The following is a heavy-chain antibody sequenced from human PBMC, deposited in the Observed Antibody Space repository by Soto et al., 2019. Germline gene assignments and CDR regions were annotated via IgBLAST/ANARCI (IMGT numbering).Heavy chain of an antibody. J-gene: IGHJ3*02. CDR1: GYTFTSYG. CDR3: ARGRSYYEAVIHGAFEI. CDR2: ISAYNGNA. D-gene: IGHD1-26*01. V-gene: IGHV1-18*01. Sequence: QVQLVQSGAEVKKPGASVKVSCKASGYTFTSYGISWVRQAPGQGLEWMGWISAYNGNANHAQKLPGRVTMTTDTPTSTADVQLRSLRSDDTAVDYCARGRSYYEAVIHGAFEIWGQAAILTVSS.